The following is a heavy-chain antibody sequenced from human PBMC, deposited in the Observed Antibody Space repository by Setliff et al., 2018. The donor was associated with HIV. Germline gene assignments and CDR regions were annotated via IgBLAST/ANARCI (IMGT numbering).Heavy chain of an antibody. CDR3: ATLRQQLITGWFDP. Sequence: GGSLRLSCAASGFTFSSYAMHWVRLAPGKGLEWVAFIWFDGSNKYYADSVKGRFTISRDNSKNTLYLHMNSLRAEDTAVYYCATLRQQLITGWFDPWGQGTLVTVSS. CDR2: IWFDGSNK. J-gene: IGHJ5*02. V-gene: IGHV3-33*08. CDR1: GFTFSSYA. D-gene: IGHD6-13*01.